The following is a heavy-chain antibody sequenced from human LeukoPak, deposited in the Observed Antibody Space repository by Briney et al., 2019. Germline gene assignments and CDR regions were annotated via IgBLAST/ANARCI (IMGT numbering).Heavy chain of an antibody. CDR2: IQPDGGDK. CDR3: ARGWFDP. V-gene: IGHV3-7*01. J-gene: IGHJ5*02. CDR1: ELTFSNYW. Sequence: PGGSLRLSCAASELTFSNYWMSWVRQAPGKGLEWVANIQPDGGDKYYVDSVKGRFTISRDNAKNSLYLEMNSLRVEDTAVYYCARGWFDPWGQGTLVTVSA.